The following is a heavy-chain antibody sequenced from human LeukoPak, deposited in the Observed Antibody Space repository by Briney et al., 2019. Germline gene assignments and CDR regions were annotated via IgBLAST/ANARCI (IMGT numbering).Heavy chain of an antibody. J-gene: IGHJ4*02. CDR1: GFTFSSYS. CDR3: ARAYSSGWYY. Sequence: PGGSLRLSCAAFGFTFSSYSMNWVRQAPGKGLEWVSSVSSSSSYIYYADSVKGRFTISRDNAKNSLYLQMNSLRAEDTAVYYCARAYSSGWYYWGQGTLVTVSS. V-gene: IGHV3-21*01. D-gene: IGHD6-19*01. CDR2: VSSSSSYI.